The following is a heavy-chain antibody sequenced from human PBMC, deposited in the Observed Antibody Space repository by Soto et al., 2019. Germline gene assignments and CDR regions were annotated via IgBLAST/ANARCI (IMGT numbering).Heavy chain of an antibody. V-gene: IGHV1-69*13. J-gene: IGHJ1*01. CDR3: ARDRIVGATGRYFQH. CDR2: IIPIFGTA. D-gene: IGHD1-26*01. Sequence: SVKVSCKASGGTFSSYAISWVRQAPGQGLEWMGGIIPIFGTANYAQKFQGRVTITADESTSTAYMELSSLRSEDTAVDYCARDRIVGATGRYFQHWGQGTLVTVSS. CDR1: GGTFSSYA.